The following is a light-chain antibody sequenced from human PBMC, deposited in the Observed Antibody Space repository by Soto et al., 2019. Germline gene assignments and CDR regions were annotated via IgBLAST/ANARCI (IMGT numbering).Light chain of an antibody. Sequence: EIVFTQSPRTLSLSPGERATLSCRASQSVSSSYLAWYKQKTGQAPRLLIYGASSRATGIPDRFSGSGSGTDFTLTISRLEPEDFAVYYCQQYGSSPPVTFGGGTKVDIK. CDR3: QQYGSSPPVT. CDR1: QSVSSSY. CDR2: GAS. V-gene: IGKV3-20*01. J-gene: IGKJ4*01.